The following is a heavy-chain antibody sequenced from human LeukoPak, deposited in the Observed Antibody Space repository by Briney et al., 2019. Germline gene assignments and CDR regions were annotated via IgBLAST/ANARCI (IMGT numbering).Heavy chain of an antibody. D-gene: IGHD7-27*01. J-gene: IGHJ6*02. CDR1: GGSFSSYY. Sequence: SETLSLTCAVYGGSFSSYYWSWIRQPPGKGLEWIGYIYYSGSTNYNPSLKSRVTISVDTSKNQFSLKLSSVTAADTAVYYCAKTGRSGMDVWGQGTTVTVSS. CDR2: IYYSGST. V-gene: IGHV4-59*01. CDR3: AKTGRSGMDV.